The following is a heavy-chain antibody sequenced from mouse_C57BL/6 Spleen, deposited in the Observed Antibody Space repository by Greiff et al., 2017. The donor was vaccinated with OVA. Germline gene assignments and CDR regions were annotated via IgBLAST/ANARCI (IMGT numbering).Heavy chain of an antibody. CDR1: GFSLTSYG. Sequence: QVQLKESGPGLVAPSQSLSITCTVSGFSLTSYGVHFLRQPPGKGLYWLVVIWSDGSTTYNSALKSRLSISKDNSKCQCILKMNSRQTDDTAMYYCARHEENGHYCDYWGQGTTLTVSS. J-gene: IGHJ2*01. V-gene: IGHV2-6-1*01. CDR2: IWSDGST. CDR3: ARHEENGHYCDY. D-gene: IGHD1-1*02.